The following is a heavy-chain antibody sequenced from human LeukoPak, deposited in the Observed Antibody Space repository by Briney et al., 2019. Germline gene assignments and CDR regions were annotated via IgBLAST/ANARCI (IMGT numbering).Heavy chain of an antibody. CDR1: GGSFSGYY. CDR3: ARRRSLVLRFLEWFWYFDY. D-gene: IGHD3-3*01. V-gene: IGHV4-34*01. J-gene: IGHJ4*02. CDR2: INHSGST. Sequence: SETLSLTCAVYGGSFSGYYWSWIRQPPGKGLEWIGEINHSGSTNYNPSLKSRVTISVDTSKNQFSLKLSSVTAADTAVYYCARRRSLVLRFLEWFWYFDYWGQGTLVTVSS.